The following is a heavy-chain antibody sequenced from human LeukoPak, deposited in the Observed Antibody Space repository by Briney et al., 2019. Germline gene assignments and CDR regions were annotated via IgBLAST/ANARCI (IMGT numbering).Heavy chain of an antibody. Sequence: SETLSLTCTVSGGSISSYYWSWIRQPAGKGLEWIGHIYTSGSTNYNPSLKSRVTMSVDTSKNQFSLKLSSVTAADTAVYYCARGPVYSGYVDYWGQGTLVTVSS. CDR1: GGSISSYY. CDR3: ARGPVYSGYVDY. V-gene: IGHV4-4*07. J-gene: IGHJ4*02. D-gene: IGHD5-12*01. CDR2: IYTSGST.